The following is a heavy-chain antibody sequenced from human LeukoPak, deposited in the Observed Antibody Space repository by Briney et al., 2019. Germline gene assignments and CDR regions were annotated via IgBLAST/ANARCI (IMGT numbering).Heavy chain of an antibody. CDR1: GGTFSSYA. D-gene: IGHD5-24*01. Sequence: PRASVKVSCKASGGTFSSYAISWVRQAPGQGLEWMGGIIPIFGTANYAQKFQGRVTITTDESTSTAYMELSSLRSEDTAVYYCASSLPKGDGYIDYYYYYYMDVWGKGTTVTVSS. J-gene: IGHJ6*03. CDR2: IIPIFGTA. CDR3: ASSLPKGDGYIDYYYYYYMDV. V-gene: IGHV1-69*05.